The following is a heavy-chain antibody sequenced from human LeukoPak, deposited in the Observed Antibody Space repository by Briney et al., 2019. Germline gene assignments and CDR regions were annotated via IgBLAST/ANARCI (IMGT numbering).Heavy chain of an antibody. CDR2: ISWNSGSI. CDR3: ARDRRWLHGVDY. CDR1: GFTFDDYA. Sequence: GGSLRLSCAASGFTFDDYAMHWVRQAPGKGLEWVSGISWNSGSIGYADSVKGRFTISRDNAKNSLYLQMNSLRAEDTALYYCARDRRWLHGVDYWGQGTLVTVSS. V-gene: IGHV3-9*01. D-gene: IGHD5-24*01. J-gene: IGHJ4*02.